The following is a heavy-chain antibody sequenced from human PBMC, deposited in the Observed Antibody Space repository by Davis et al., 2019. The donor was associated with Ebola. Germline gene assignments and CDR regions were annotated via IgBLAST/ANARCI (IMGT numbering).Heavy chain of an antibody. CDR1: GYTFTSSG. V-gene: IGHV1-18*01. Sequence: ASVTVSCKASGYTFTSSGIRWVRQAPGQGLEWMGWISAYNGNTNYAQKLQGRVTMTTDTSTSTAYMELRSLRSDDTAVYYCARPMKTDYGGMDVWGQGTTVTVSS. J-gene: IGHJ6*02. CDR2: ISAYNGNT. D-gene: IGHD1-14*01. CDR3: ARPMKTDYGGMDV.